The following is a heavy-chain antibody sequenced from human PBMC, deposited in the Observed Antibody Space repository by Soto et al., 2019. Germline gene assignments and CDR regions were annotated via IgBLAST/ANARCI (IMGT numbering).Heavy chain of an antibody. J-gene: IGHJ3*02. CDR1: GFTFSSYG. CDR2: ISFDGSDK. D-gene: IGHD2-15*01. Sequence: PGGSLRLACVASGFTFSSYGMHWVRQAPGKGLECVAVISFDGSDKYYADSVKGRFTISRDNSKNTLYLQMNSLRVEDTAVYYCAKDRGFCSGGGCHSPNAFAIWGQGTMVTVSS. CDR3: AKDRGFCSGGGCHSPNAFAI. V-gene: IGHV3-30*18.